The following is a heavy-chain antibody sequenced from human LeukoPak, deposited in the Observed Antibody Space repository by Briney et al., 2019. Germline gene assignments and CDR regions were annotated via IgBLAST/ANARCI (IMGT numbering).Heavy chain of an antibody. V-gene: IGHV1-24*01. CDR2: FDPEDGET. Sequence: ASVKVSCKVSGYTLTELSMHWVRQAPGKGLEWRGGFDPEDGETIYAQKFQGRVTMTEDTSTDTAYMELSSLRSEDTAVYYCATGSGSYSAGFYDYWGQGTLVTVSS. D-gene: IGHD1-26*01. CDR1: GYTLTELS. CDR3: ATGSGSYSAGFYDY. J-gene: IGHJ4*02.